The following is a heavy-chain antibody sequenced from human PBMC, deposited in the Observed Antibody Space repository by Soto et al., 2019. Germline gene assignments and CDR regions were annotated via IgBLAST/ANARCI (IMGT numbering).Heavy chain of an antibody. Sequence: GGSLRLSCAASGFTFRSYWMQWVRQAPGKGLVWVSWINSDGSSTSYADSVKGRFTISRDNAKNTLYLQMNSLRADDTALYYCAKDGGVRGIIDAFRMWGQGTMVTVSS. CDR2: INSDGSST. J-gene: IGHJ3*02. V-gene: IGHV3-74*01. CDR3: AKDGGVRGIIDAFRM. CDR1: GFTFRSYW. D-gene: IGHD3-10*01.